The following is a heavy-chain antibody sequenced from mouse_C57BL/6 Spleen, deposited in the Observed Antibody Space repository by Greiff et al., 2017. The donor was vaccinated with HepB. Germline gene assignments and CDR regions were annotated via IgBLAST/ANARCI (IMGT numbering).Heavy chain of an antibody. V-gene: IGHV1-55*01. CDR3: AREGVVAPYWYFDV. D-gene: IGHD1-1*01. CDR1: GYTFTSYW. J-gene: IGHJ1*03. Sequence: QVQPKQPGAELVKPGASVKMSCKASGYTFTSYWITWVKQRPGQGLEWIGDIYPGSGSTNYNEKFKSKATLTVDTSSSTAYMQLSSLTSEDSAVYYCAREGVVAPYWYFDVWGTGTTVTVSS. CDR2: IYPGSGST.